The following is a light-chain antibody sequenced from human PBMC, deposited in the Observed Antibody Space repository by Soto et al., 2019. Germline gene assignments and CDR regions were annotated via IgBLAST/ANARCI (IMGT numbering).Light chain of an antibody. J-gene: IGLJ1*01. CDR2: EVS. CDR1: SSDVGVYNY. V-gene: IGLV2-14*01. CDR3: SSYTSSGTYV. Sequence: QSALTQPASVSGSPGQSITISCTGTSSDVGVYNYVSWYQQHPGKAPKLMIYEVSDRPSGVSNRFSGSKSGNTASLTISGLQAEDEADDYCSSYTSSGTYVFGTGTKLTVL.